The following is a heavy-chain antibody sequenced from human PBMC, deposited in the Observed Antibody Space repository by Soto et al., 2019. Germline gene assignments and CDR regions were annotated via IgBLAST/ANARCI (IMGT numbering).Heavy chain of an antibody. Sequence: PGGSLRLSCAASGFTFSSYGMHWVRQAPGKGLEWVAVIWYDGSNKYYADSVKGRFTISRDNSKNTLYLQMNSLRAEDTAVYYCARDLEHYDFWSGSIGYYYYGMDVWAQGTTVTVSS. D-gene: IGHD3-3*01. CDR3: ARDLEHYDFWSGSIGYYYYGMDV. J-gene: IGHJ6*02. CDR2: IWYDGSNK. CDR1: GFTFSSYG. V-gene: IGHV3-33*01.